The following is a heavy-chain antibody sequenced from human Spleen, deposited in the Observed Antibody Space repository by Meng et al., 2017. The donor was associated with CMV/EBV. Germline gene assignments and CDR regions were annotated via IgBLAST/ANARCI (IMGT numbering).Heavy chain of an antibody. Sequence: GESLKISCAASGFTFSSYGMHWVRQAPGKGLEWVAFIRYDGSNKYYADSVKGRFTISRDNSKNTLYLQMNSLRAEDTAVYYCAKDSVDYYDSSGYYPYPKYWGQGTLVTVSS. CDR1: GFTFSSYG. CDR2: IRYDGSNK. CDR3: AKDSVDYYDSSGYYPYPKY. V-gene: IGHV3-30*02. D-gene: IGHD3-22*01. J-gene: IGHJ4*02.